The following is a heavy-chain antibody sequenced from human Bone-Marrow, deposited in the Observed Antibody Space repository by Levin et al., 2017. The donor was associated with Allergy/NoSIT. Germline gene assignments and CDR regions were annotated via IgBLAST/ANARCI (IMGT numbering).Heavy chain of an antibody. CDR1: GFTFSIYS. D-gene: IGHD4-17*01. V-gene: IGHV3-21*04. CDR3: AKAGTTVMLDYSYLDV. J-gene: IGHJ6*03. CDR2: ISSSGSAI. Sequence: GESLKISCTVSGFTFSIYSINWVRQAPGKGLEWVSSISSSGSAIYYVDSVKGRFTISRDNAKNSLTLQMNSLRVEDTARYYCAKAGTTVMLDYSYLDVWGEGTAVTVSS.